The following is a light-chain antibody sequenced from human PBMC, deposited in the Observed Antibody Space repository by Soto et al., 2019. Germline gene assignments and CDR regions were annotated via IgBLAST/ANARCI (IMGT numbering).Light chain of an antibody. CDR3: QYFGRKFYT. CDR2: GSS. Sequence: EIVLTQSPCTVSLSPGERATLSCRASQSVDSIYLGWYQHKPGQAPRLIIFGSSTRASGIPERFSGSGSGTDFTLTISRLEPEYSAVYYCQYFGRKFYTFGQGTKLEIK. J-gene: IGKJ2*01. V-gene: IGKV3-20*01. CDR1: QSVDSIY.